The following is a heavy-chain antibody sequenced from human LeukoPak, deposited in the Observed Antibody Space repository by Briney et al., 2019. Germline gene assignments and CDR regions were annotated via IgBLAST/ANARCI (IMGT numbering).Heavy chain of an antibody. D-gene: IGHD6-13*01. CDR3: AKDLAAAGSYYYYYGMDV. Sequence: GGSLRLSCAASGFTFSSYWMHWVRQAPGKGLVWVSRINSDGSSTSYADSVKGRFTISRDNAKNTLYLQMNSLRAEDTALYYCAKDLAAAGSYYYYYGMDVWGQGTTVTVSS. V-gene: IGHV3-74*01. J-gene: IGHJ6*02. CDR2: INSDGSST. CDR1: GFTFSSYW.